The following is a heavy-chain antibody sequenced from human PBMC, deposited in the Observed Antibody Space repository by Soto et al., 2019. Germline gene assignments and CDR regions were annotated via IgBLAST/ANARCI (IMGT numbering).Heavy chain of an antibody. D-gene: IGHD2-8*01. Sequence: GGSLRLSCAASGFAFSAYTMNWVRQVPGKGLQWVAGLFGSGGGIQYADSVRGRFTVSRDNSKNTLYLQMDSLRAEDTAVYYCAKDFIVNNGVWEPYDVWDQGTEVTVSS. CDR2: LFGSGGGI. J-gene: IGHJ3*01. CDR1: GFAFSAYT. CDR3: AKDFIVNNGVWEPYDV. V-gene: IGHV3-23*01.